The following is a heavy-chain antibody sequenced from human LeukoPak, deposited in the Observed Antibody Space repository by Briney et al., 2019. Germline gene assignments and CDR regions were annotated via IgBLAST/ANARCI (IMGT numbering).Heavy chain of an antibody. J-gene: IGHJ4*02. CDR2: INHSGST. Sequence: SETLSLTCAVYGGSFSGYYWSWIRQPPGKGPEWIGEINHSGSTSYNPSLKSRVTISVDTSKNQFSLKLSSVTAADTAVYYCASDSPYGDYATGFDYWGQGTLVTVSS. V-gene: IGHV4-34*01. CDR3: ASDSPYGDYATGFDY. D-gene: IGHD4-17*01. CDR1: GGSFSGYY.